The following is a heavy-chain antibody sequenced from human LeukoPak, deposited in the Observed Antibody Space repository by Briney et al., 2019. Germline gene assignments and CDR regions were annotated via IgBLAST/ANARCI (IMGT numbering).Heavy chain of an antibody. CDR1: IDSFSNYN. J-gene: IGHJ3*02. CDR2: VNESGGT. V-gene: IGHV4-34*01. Sequence: KTSETLSLTCAVYIDSFSNYNWNWIRQTPAKGMEWIGEVNESGGTNISPSLRSRVILSVDTSKNQFSLKLSSVTAADTAVYYCARDRETLDAFDIWGQGTMVTVSS. CDR3: ARDRETLDAFDI.